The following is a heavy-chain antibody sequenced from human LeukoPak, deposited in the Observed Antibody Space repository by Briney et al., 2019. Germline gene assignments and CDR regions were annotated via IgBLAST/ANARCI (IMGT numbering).Heavy chain of an antibody. CDR2: IYYSGST. J-gene: IGHJ6*03. V-gene: IGHV4-39*07. CDR3: ARDKRHYYYYMDV. Sequence: PSETLSLTCTVSGGSISSSSYYWGWIRQPPGKGLEWIGSIYYSGSTYYNPSLKSRVTISVDTSKNQFSLKLSSVTAADTAVYYCARDKRHYYYYMDVWGKGTTVTVSS. CDR1: GGSISSSSYY.